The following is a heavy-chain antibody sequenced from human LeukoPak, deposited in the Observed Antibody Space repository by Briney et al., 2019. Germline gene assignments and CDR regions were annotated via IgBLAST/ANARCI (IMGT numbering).Heavy chain of an antibody. Sequence: SGTLSLTCAVSGGSISSSNWWSWVRKPPGKGLEWLGEIYHSGRTNYNPSLKSRVTISVDKSKNQFSLKLSAVTAADTGVYYCARRKEGGYCSGGSCYPFAFDIWGQGTMVTVSS. V-gene: IGHV4-4*02. CDR1: GGSISSSNW. CDR2: IYHSGRT. J-gene: IGHJ3*02. D-gene: IGHD2-15*01. CDR3: ARRKEGGYCSGGSCYPFAFDI.